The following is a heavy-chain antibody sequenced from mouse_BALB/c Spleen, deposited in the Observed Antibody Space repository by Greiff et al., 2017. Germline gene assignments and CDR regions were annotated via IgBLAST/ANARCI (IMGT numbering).Heavy chain of an antibody. Sequence: VQLQQSGPGLVKPSQSLSLTCTVTGYSITSDYAWNWIRQFPGNKLEWMGYISYSGSTSYNPSLKSRISITRDTSKNQFFLQLNSVTTEDTATYYCARSALLRPWFAYWGQGTLVTVSA. CDR1: GYSITSDYA. J-gene: IGHJ3*01. CDR3: ARSALLRPWFAY. D-gene: IGHD1-2*01. CDR2: ISYSGST. V-gene: IGHV3-2*02.